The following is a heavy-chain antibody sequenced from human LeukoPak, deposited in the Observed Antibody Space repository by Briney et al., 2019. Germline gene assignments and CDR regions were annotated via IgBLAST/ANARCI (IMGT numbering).Heavy chain of an antibody. CDR1: GFTFSTYR. CDR2: ITSSSSSM. J-gene: IGHJ4*02. CDR3: RFGDFNDY. V-gene: IGHV3-21*01. Sequence: GGSLRLSCAASGFTFSTYRMHWVRQAPGKGLEWVSSITSSSSSMSYADSVVGRFTISRDNAKNSLYLQMSSLSAEDTAVYYCRFGDFNDYWGQGTQVTVSS. D-gene: IGHD3-10*01.